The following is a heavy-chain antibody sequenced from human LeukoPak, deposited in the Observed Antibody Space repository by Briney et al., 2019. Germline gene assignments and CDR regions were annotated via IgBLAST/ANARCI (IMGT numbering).Heavy chain of an antibody. CDR1: GFTFSSYA. J-gene: IGHJ4*02. CDR2: ISYDGSNK. CDR3: AREVGGSYEAGFDY. Sequence: GRSLRLSCAASGFTFSSYAMHWVRQAPGKGLEWVAVISYDGSNKYYADSVKGRFTISRDNSKNTLYLQMNSLRAEDTAVYYCAREVGGSYEAGFDYWGQGTLVTVSS. V-gene: IGHV3-30*04. D-gene: IGHD1-26*01.